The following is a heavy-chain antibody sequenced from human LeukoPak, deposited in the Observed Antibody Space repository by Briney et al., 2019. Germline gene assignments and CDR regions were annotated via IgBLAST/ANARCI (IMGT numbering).Heavy chain of an antibody. CDR2: INPSGSST. CDR3: ARVGIFNNYYYGMDV. Sequence: ASVKVSCKASGFTFTTYYINWVRRAPGQGLEWMGIINPSGSSTSSAQKFQGRVTMTRDTSTSTVYMELTSLRSEDTAVYYCARVGIFNNYYYGMDVWGQGTTVTVSS. V-gene: IGHV1-46*01. D-gene: IGHD3-3*01. CDR1: GFTFTTYY. J-gene: IGHJ6*02.